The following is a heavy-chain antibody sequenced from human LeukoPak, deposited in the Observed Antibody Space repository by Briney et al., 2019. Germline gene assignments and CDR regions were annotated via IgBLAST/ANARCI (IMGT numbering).Heavy chain of an antibody. CDR1: GFTFSTYA. J-gene: IGHJ5*02. CDR2: IYSGGST. Sequence: GGSLRLSCAASGFTFSTYAMSWVRQAPGKGLEWVSVIYSGGSTYYADSVKGRFTISRDNSKNTLYLQMNSLRAEDTAVYYCARDISGDYYDSSGYYYHWGQGTLVTVSS. V-gene: IGHV3-53*01. CDR3: ARDISGDYYDSSGYYYH. D-gene: IGHD3-22*01.